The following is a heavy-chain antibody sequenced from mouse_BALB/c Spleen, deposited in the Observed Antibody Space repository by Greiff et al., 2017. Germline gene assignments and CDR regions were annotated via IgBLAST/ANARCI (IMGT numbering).Heavy chain of an antibody. Sequence: VQLQQSGTVLARPGASVKMSCKASGYSFTSYWMHWVKQRPGQGLEWIGAIYPGNSDTSYNQKFKGKAKLTAVTSASTAYMELSSLTNEDSAVYYCTRGDWDGDYAMDYWGQGTSVTVSS. CDR3: TRGDWDGDYAMDY. V-gene: IGHV1-5*01. D-gene: IGHD4-1*01. CDR1: GYSFTSYW. CDR2: IYPGNSDT. J-gene: IGHJ4*01.